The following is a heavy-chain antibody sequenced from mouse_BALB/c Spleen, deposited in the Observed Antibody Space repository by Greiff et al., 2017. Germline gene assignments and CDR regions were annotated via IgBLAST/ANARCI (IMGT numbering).Heavy chain of an antibody. CDR3: AREGVYGNYLAWFAY. CDR2: ISSGGST. Sequence: EVKVVESGGGLVQPGGSLKLSCAASGFTFSSYGMSWVRQTPDKRLELVASISSGGSTYYPDSVKGRFTISRDNARNILYLQMSSLRSEDTAMYYCAREGVYGNYLAWFAYWGQGTLVTVSA. CDR1: GFTFSSYG. J-gene: IGHJ3*01. D-gene: IGHD2-10*02. V-gene: IGHV5-6-5*01.